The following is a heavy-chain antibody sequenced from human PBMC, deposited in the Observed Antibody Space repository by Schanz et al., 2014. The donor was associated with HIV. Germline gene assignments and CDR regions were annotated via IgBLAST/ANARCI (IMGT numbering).Heavy chain of an antibody. CDR2: ISYDGSNQ. Sequence: QVQLVESGGGVVQPGRSLRLSCAASGFTFSSYAMHWVRQAPGKGLEWVAVISYDGSNQYYTGSVKGRFTISRDNSKNTLYLQMNSLRAEDTAMYFCARETGGSGWYTLDYWGQGTLIAVSS. D-gene: IGHD6-19*01. CDR3: ARETGGSGWYTLDY. V-gene: IGHV3-30-3*01. CDR1: GFTFSSYA. J-gene: IGHJ4*02.